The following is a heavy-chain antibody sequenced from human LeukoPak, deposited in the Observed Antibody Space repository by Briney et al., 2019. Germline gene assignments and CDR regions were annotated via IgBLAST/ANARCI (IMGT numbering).Heavy chain of an antibody. CDR1: GFTFSSYS. D-gene: IGHD4-17*01. Sequence: GSLRLSCAASGFTFSSYSMNWVRQAPGKGLEWVSSISSSSSYIYYADSVKGRFTISRDNAKNSLYLQMNSLRAEDTAVYYCARDLDYGDYPSGYWGQGTLVTVSS. V-gene: IGHV3-21*01. J-gene: IGHJ4*02. CDR3: ARDLDYGDYPSGY. CDR2: ISSSSSYI.